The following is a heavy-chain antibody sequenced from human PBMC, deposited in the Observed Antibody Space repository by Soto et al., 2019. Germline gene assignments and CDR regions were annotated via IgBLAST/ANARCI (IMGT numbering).Heavy chain of an antibody. Sequence: EVQLLESGGGLVQPGGSLRLSCAASGFTVSTDWMYWVRQAPGKGLEWVSLIKSGGNTNYADSVEGRFTISRDNSKNTVYLQMNSLRGEDTDVDYCVREIYYYGMDVWGQGTTVTVAS. CDR2: IKSGGNT. V-gene: IGHV3-66*01. CDR3: VREIYYYGMDV. J-gene: IGHJ6*02. CDR1: GFTVSTDW.